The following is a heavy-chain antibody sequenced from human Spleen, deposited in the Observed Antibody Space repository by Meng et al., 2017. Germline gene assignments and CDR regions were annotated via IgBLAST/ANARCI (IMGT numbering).Heavy chain of an antibody. J-gene: IGHJ4*02. CDR1: GFIVSSGY. CDR3: ARSCDNSGAYLDS. CDR2: IYSGGNT. Sequence: EVSRVEPGGVLFQHGGSLRFSCEASGFIVSSGYMGWVGQAPGKGLEWVSIIYSGGNTYYADSVRGRFTISRDNSKNSLYLQMNSLRAEDTALYYCARSCDNSGAYLDSWGQGTLVTVFS. D-gene: IGHD3-22*01. V-gene: IGHV3-53*01.